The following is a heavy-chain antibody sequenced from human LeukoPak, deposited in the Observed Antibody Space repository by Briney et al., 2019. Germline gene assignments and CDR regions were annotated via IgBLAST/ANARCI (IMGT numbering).Heavy chain of an antibody. CDR2: INQDGSKE. D-gene: IGHD5-12*01. J-gene: IGHJ4*02. CDR3: VRDGGVSGYDLLDY. V-gene: IGHV3-7*01. CDR1: GFIFSNYW. Sequence: GSLSLSCPASGFIFSNYWMTWVRQAPGKGLEWVAQINQDGSKEYYIDSVKARFSISRDNARNSLSLQMNSLRAEDTAVYYCVRDGGVSGYDLLDYWGQGTLVTVSS.